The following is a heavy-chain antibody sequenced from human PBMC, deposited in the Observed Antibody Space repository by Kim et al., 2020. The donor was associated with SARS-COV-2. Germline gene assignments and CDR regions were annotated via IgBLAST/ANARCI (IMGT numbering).Heavy chain of an antibody. V-gene: IGHV3-30*04. CDR1: TFNVDAHP. CDR2: ISADGKNR. CDR3: ARGQTSDSSFYRAFDL. D-gene: IGHD3-16*02. Sequence: GGSLRLSCATSTFNVDAHPMHWVRQAPGKGLEWVAGISADGKNRYYAVSVKGRFTISKDSSSNTLFLEMTTLDTKDTAVYLCARGQTSDSSFYRAFDLWGQGSQVTVSS. J-gene: IGHJ4*02.